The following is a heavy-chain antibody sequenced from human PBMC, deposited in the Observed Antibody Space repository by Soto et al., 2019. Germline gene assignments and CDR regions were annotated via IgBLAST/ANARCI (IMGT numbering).Heavy chain of an antibody. D-gene: IGHD2-15*01. V-gene: IGHV5-10-1*01. CDR2: IDPSDSYT. Sequence: PGESLKISCKGSGYSFTSYWISWVRQMPGKGLEWMGRIDPSDSYTNYSPSFQGHVTISADKSISTAYLQWSSLKASDTAMYYCARGRDYCSGGSCYFDWGQGTLVTVS. J-gene: IGHJ4*02. CDR3: ARGRDYCSGGSCYFD. CDR1: GYSFTSYW.